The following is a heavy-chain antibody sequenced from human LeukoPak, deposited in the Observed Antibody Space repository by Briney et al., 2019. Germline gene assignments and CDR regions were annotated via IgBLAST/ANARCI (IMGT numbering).Heavy chain of an antibody. CDR3: ARDLVAGTIGY. J-gene: IGHJ4*02. V-gene: IGHV4-59*13. D-gene: IGHD6-19*01. Sequence: KTSETLSLTCTVSGGSISSYYWSWIRQPPGKGLEYIGYISYSGSNNYNPSLKSRVTISVDTSKNQFSLKLSSVTAADTAVYYCARDLVAGTIGYWGQGTLVTVSS. CDR2: ISYSGSN. CDR1: GGSISSYY.